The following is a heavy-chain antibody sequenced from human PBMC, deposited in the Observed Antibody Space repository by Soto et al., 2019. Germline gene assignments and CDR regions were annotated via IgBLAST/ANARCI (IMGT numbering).Heavy chain of an antibody. CDR1: GYTFTSYG. CDR2: INPSGGST. D-gene: IGHD3-22*01. Sequence: ASVKVSCKASGYTFTSYGISWVRQAPGQGLEWMGRINPSGGSTSYAQKFQGRVTMTRDTSTSTVYMELSSLRSEDTAVYYCARLYYDSSGYGYFDYWGQGTLVTVSS. CDR3: ARLYYDSSGYGYFDY. V-gene: IGHV1-46*01. J-gene: IGHJ4*02.